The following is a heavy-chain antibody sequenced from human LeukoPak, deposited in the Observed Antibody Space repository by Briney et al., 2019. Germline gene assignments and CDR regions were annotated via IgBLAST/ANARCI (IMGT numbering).Heavy chain of an antibody. CDR1: GYTLTELS. CDR2: FDPEDGET. Sequence: GASVKVSCKVSGYTLTELSMHWVRQAPGKGLEWMGGFDPEDGETIYAQKFQGRVTMTEDTSTDTAYMELSSLRSEDTAVYYCATIVGIAVAGIFDYWGQGTLVTVSS. V-gene: IGHV1-24*01. J-gene: IGHJ4*02. D-gene: IGHD6-19*01. CDR3: ATIVGIAVAGIFDY.